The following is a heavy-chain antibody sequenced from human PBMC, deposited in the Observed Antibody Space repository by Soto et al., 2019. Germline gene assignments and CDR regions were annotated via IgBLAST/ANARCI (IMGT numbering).Heavy chain of an antibody. Sequence: EVQLVESGGGLVQPGGSLRLSCAASGFTLSSYWMHWVRQAPGKGLVCISRINIDGSSTSYADSVKGRFTISRDNAKNTLYLQVNSLRAEDTAVYYCARSRDGYNFVGDCWGQGTLVTVSS. CDR1: GFTLSSYW. CDR3: ARSRDGYNFVGDC. V-gene: IGHV3-74*01. J-gene: IGHJ4*02. CDR2: INIDGSST. D-gene: IGHD5-12*01.